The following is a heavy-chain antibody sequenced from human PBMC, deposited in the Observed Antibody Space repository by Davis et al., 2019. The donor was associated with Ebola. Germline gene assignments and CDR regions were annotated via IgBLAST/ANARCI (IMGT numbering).Heavy chain of an antibody. J-gene: IGHJ4*02. V-gene: IGHV3-73*01. CDR2: IRSKANSYAT. Sequence: PGGSLRLSCAASGFTFSGSAMHWVRQASGKGLEWVGRIRSKANSYATAYAASVKGRFTISRDDSKNTAYLQMNSLKTEDTAVYYCTRGNYDFWSGYHDYWGQGTLVTVSS. CDR1: GFTFSGSA. CDR3: TRGNYDFWSGYHDY. D-gene: IGHD3-3*01.